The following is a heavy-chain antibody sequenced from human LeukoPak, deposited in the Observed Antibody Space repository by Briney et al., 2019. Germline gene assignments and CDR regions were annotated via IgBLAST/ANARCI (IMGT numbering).Heavy chain of an antibody. CDR1: GGSISSSSYY. CDR3: GYEGAGLRPWDMDV. Sequence: SETLSLTCTVSGGSISSSSYYWGWIRQPPGKGLEWIGSIYYSGSTYYNPSLKSRVTISVDTSKNQFSLKLSAVTAADTAVYYCGYEGAGLRPWDMDVWGQGTTVTVSS. D-gene: IGHD3/OR15-3a*01. CDR2: IYYSGST. J-gene: IGHJ6*02. V-gene: IGHV4-39*07.